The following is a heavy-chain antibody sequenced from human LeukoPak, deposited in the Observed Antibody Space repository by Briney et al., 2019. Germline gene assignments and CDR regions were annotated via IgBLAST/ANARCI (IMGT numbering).Heavy chain of an antibody. CDR1: GGSISSYY. CDR2: IYYSGST. J-gene: IGHJ5*02. D-gene: IGHD3-3*01. V-gene: IGHV4-59*01. Sequence: SETLSLTRTVSGGSISSYYWSWIRQPPGKGLEWIGYIYYSGSTDYNPSLKSRVTISVDTSKNQFSLKLSSVTAADTAVYYCARDQSTYYDFWSGPNWFDPWGQGTLVTVSS. CDR3: ARDQSTYYDFWSGPNWFDP.